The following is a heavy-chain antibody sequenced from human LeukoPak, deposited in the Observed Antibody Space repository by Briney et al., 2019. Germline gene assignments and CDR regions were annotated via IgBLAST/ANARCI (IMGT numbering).Heavy chain of an antibody. Sequence: SVKVSCKASGGTFSSYAISWVRQAPGQGLEWMGVIIPIFGTANYAQKFQGRVTITADESTSTAYMELSSLRSEDTAVYYCARVGDFWSGYYRPFDYWGQGTLVTVSS. D-gene: IGHD3-3*01. V-gene: IGHV1-69*13. CDR2: IIPIFGTA. CDR1: GGTFSSYA. CDR3: ARVGDFWSGYYRPFDY. J-gene: IGHJ4*02.